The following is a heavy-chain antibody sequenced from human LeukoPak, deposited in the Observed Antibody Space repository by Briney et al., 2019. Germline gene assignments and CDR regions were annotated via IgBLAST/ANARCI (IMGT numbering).Heavy chain of an antibody. V-gene: IGHV3-48*03. CDR1: GFTFSSYE. CDR2: ISSSGSTI. Sequence: PGGSLRLSCAASGFTFSSYEMNWVRQAPGKGLEWVSYISSSGSTIYYADSVKGRFTISRDNAKNSLYLQMNSLRAEDTAVYYCARVATTKLWFGESPDYFDYWGQGTLVTVSS. J-gene: IGHJ4*02. CDR3: ARVATTKLWFGESPDYFDY. D-gene: IGHD3-10*01.